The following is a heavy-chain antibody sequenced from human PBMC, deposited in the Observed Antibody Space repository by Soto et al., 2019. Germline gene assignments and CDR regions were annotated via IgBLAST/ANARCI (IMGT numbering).Heavy chain of an antibody. V-gene: IGHV3-21*01. Sequence: EVQLVESGGGLVKPGGSLRLSCAASGFTFSSYSMNWVLQAPGKGLECVSSISSSSSYIYYADSVKGRFTISRDNAKNSLYLQMNSRRADYTAVYYCARSGSGSYYPHNWFDPLGQGTLVTVSS. CDR1: GFTFSSYS. CDR2: ISSSSSYI. CDR3: ARSGSGSYYPHNWFDP. J-gene: IGHJ5*02. D-gene: IGHD3-10*01.